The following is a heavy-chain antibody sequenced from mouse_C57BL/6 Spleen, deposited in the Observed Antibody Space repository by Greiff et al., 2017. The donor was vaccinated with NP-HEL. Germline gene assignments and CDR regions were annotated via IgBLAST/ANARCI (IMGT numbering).Heavy chain of an antibody. D-gene: IGHD2-4*01. Sequence: VQLQQSGAELVKPGASVKISCKASGYAFSSYWMNWVKQRPGKGLEWIGQIYPGDGDTNYNGKFKGKATLTADKSSSTAYMLLSSLTSEDSAVYFCARAIYYDYVSYAMDYWGQGTSVTVSS. CDR2: IYPGDGDT. J-gene: IGHJ4*01. CDR1: GYAFSSYW. CDR3: ARAIYYDYVSYAMDY. V-gene: IGHV1-80*01.